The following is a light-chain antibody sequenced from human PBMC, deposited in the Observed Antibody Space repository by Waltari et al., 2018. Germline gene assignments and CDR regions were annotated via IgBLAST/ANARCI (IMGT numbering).Light chain of an antibody. CDR1: SSNIGSNH. CDR2: RND. J-gene: IGLJ2*01. Sequence: QSVLTQPPSASGTPGQRVTISCSGSSSNIGSNHVFWYQQLPGTAPKLLIYRNDQRPSGIPERFSGSNSGNTATLTISGTQAMDEADYYCQAWDSSTYVIFGGGTKLTVL. V-gene: IGLV1-47*01. CDR3: QAWDSSTYVI.